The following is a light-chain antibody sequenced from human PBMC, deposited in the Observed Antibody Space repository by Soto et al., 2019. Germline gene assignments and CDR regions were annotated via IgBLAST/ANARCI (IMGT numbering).Light chain of an antibody. CDR3: QQRSNWPIFN. CDR1: QSVSGH. V-gene: IGKV3-11*01. J-gene: IGKJ3*01. Sequence: EIVLTQSPATLSLSPGERATLSCRASQSVSGHLAWYQQKPGQAPRLLIYDASNRATGIPARFSGSGSGTDFTLTISSLEPEDFAVYFCQQRSNWPIFNFGPGTKVDIK. CDR2: DAS.